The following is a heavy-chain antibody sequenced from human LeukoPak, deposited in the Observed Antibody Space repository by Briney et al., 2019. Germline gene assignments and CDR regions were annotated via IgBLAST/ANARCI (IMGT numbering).Heavy chain of an antibody. J-gene: IGHJ4*02. CDR2: IYYSGST. Sequence: SQTLSLTCTVSGGSISSGDYYWSWIRQPPGKGLEWMGYIYYSGSTYYNPSLKSRVTISVDTSKNQFSLKLSSVTAADTAVYYCARDTMGTTTFDYWGQGTLVTVSS. CDR3: ARDTMGTTTFDY. V-gene: IGHV4-30-4*01. CDR1: GGSISSGDYY. D-gene: IGHD3-10*01.